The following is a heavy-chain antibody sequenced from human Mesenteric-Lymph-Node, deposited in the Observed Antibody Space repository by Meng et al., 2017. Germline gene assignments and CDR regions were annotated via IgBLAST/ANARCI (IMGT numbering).Heavy chain of an antibody. J-gene: IGHJ1*01. V-gene: IGHV4-39*07. CDR1: GDSISSSSYY. D-gene: IGHD3-22*01. CDR2: IYYRGST. Sequence: SETLSLTCTVSGDSISSSSYYWGWIRQPPGKGLEWIGSIYYRGSTYYNPSLKSRVTISVDTSKNQFSLKLSSVTAADTAVYYCARGPPIVVVINHKYFQHWGQGTLVTVSS. CDR3: ARGPPIVVVINHKYFQH.